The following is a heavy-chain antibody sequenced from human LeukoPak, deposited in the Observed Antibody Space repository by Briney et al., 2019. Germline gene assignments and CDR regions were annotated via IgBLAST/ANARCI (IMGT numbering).Heavy chain of an antibody. J-gene: IGHJ5*02. Sequence: GGSLRLSCAASGFTVSSNYMSWVRQAPGKGLEWVSVIYSGGSTYYADSVKGRFTISRDNSKNTLYLQMNSPRAEDTAVYYCARGMVRGVNWFDPWGQGTLVTVSS. CDR1: GFTVSSNY. D-gene: IGHD3-10*01. CDR2: IYSGGST. CDR3: ARGMVRGVNWFDP. V-gene: IGHV3-53*01.